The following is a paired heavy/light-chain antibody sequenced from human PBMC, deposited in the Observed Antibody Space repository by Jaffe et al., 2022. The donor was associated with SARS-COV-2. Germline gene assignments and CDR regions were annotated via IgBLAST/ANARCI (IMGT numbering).Light chain of an antibody. CDR2: KAS. CDR3: QYYKSHMYT. CDR1: QSITSW. J-gene: IGKJ2*01. V-gene: IGKV1-5*03. Sequence: DIQLTQSPSTLSASVGDRVTITCRASQSITSWVAWYQQKPGKAPRLLIYKASTLERGVPSRFSGSGSGTEFTLTISSLQPDDFATYHCQYYKSHMYTFGQGTRLDIK.
Heavy chain of an antibody. J-gene: IGHJ4*02. CDR1: GFTLETSGVA. Sequence: QITLKESGPTLVKPTQTLTLTCTFSGFTLETSGVAVGWIRQPPGKALEWIALFSWDDDKHFNPSLRSRVTISKDTPRSQVVLTMTNMDPVDTGTYYCARVVVPATGAFDFWGQGTLVTVSS. V-gene: IGHV2-5*02. CDR3: ARVVVPATGAFDF. CDR2: FSWDDDK. D-gene: IGHD2-15*01.